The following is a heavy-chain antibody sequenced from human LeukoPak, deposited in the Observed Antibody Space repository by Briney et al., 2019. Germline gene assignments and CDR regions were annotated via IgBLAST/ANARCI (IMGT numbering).Heavy chain of an antibody. CDR2: IIPISGTA. Sequence: SVKVSCKASGGTFSSYAISWVRQAPGQGLEWMGGIIPISGTANYAQKFQGRVTITADESTSTAYMELSSLRSEDTAVYYCARGDGITGTTSPLFDYWGQGTLVTVSS. CDR3: ARGDGITGTTSPLFDY. V-gene: IGHV1-69*01. CDR1: GGTFSSYA. J-gene: IGHJ4*02. D-gene: IGHD1-7*01.